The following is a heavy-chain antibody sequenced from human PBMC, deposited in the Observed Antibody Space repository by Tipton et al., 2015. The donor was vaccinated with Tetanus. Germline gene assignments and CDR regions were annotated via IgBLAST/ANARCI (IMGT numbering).Heavy chain of an antibody. D-gene: IGHD5-18*01. CDR2: ISASGRNT. CDR1: GFSFSLHS. Sequence: SLRLSCAASGFSFSLHSMIWVRQAPGKGLEWVSAISASGRNTYYADSVKGRFTSSRDNSKNIHYLEMSSLRAEDTAVYYCARWLEGSIAELDYWGQGTLVAVSS. J-gene: IGHJ4*02. V-gene: IGHV3-23*01. CDR3: ARWLEGSIAELDY.